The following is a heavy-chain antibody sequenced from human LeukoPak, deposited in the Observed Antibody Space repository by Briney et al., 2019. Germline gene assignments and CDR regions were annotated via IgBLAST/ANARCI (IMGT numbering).Heavy chain of an antibody. CDR2: IIPIFGTA. Sequence: SVKVSCKASGGTFSSYAISWVRQAPGQGLEWMGGIIPIFGTANYAQKFQGRVTITADKSTSTAYMELSSLRSEDTAVYYCARMGVGWLRYNYFDYWGQGTLVTASS. CDR3: ARMGVGWLRYNYFDY. CDR1: GGTFSSYA. V-gene: IGHV1-69*06. J-gene: IGHJ4*02. D-gene: IGHD5-12*01.